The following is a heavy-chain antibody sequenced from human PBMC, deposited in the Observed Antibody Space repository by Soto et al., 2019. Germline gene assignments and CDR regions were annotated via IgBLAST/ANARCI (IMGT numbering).Heavy chain of an antibody. J-gene: IGHJ4*02. CDR3: AKVSSSWYAGFFDL. D-gene: IGHD6-13*01. CDR2: LSDSGGSI. CDR1: GFTFSRHA. V-gene: IGHV3-23*01. Sequence: GGSLRLSCTASGFTFSRHAMTWVRQAPGKGLEWVSGLSDSGGSIYYADSVKGQFTISRDNSMNTLYLQMNTLRAEDTAIYYCAKVSSSWYAGFFDLWGQGTLVTVSS.